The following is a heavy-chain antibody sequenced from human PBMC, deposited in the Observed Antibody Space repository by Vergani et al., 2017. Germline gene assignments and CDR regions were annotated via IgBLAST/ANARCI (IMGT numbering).Heavy chain of an antibody. V-gene: IGHV4-61*01. CDR1: GGSVSSGSYY. Sequence: QVQLQESGPGLVKPSETLSLTCTVSGGSVSSGSYYWSWIRQPPGKGLEWIGYIYYSGSTNYNPSLKSRVTISVDTSKNQFSLKLSSVTAADTAVYYCARHIEGRVLYYDFWSGSTFDYWGQGTLVTVSS. D-gene: IGHD3-3*01. J-gene: IGHJ4*02. CDR2: IYYSGST. CDR3: ARHIEGRVLYYDFWSGSTFDY.